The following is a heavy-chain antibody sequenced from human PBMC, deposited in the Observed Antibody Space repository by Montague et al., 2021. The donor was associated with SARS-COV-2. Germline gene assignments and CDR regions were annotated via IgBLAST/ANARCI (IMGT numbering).Heavy chain of an antibody. J-gene: IGHJ6*02. D-gene: IGHD3-10*01. V-gene: IGHV4-34*01. CDR2: TNQSGST. CDR1: GGSFGVHY. Sequence: SETLSLTCAVYGGSFGVHYWTWIRQPPGKGLEWIGQTNQSGSTKYNPSLKSRVTISIDTSKNQFSLKMTSMTAADTGVYYCARYRRRFAEIYDTYYDHGLNVWGQGTTVTVFS. CDR3: ARYRRRFAEIYDTYYDHGLNV.